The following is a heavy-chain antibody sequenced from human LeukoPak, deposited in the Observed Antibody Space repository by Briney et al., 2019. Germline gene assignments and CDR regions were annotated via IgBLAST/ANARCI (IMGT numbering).Heavy chain of an antibody. CDR1: GYTFTGYY. CDR2: INPNSGGT. Sequence: GASVKVSCKASGYTFTGYYMHWVRQAPGQGLEWMGWINPNSGGTNYAQKFRGRVTMTRDTSISTAYMELSRLRSDDTAVYYCATRDSRYVLFDYWGQGTLVTVSS. J-gene: IGHJ4*02. V-gene: IGHV1-2*02. CDR3: ATRDSRYVLFDY. D-gene: IGHD5-12*01.